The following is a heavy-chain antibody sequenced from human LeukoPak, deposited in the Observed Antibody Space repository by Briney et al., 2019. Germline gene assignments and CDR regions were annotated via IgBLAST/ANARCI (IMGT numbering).Heavy chain of an antibody. Sequence: SETLSLTCTVSGGSISSYYWSWIRQPAVKELEWIGRIYTSGSTNYNPSLKSRVTMSVDTSKNQFSLKLGSVTAADTAVYYCAADCIAARHRWLSYYYYGMDVWGQGTTVTVSS. CDR2: IYTSGST. CDR1: GGSISSYY. V-gene: IGHV4-4*07. D-gene: IGHD6-6*01. J-gene: IGHJ6*02. CDR3: AADCIAARHRWLSYYYYGMDV.